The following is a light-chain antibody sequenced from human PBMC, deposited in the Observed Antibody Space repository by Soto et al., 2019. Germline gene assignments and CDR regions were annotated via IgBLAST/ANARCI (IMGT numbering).Light chain of an antibody. CDR3: QQYYTYT. CDR1: QSVSSW. CDR2: KAS. V-gene: IGKV1-5*03. J-gene: IGKJ1*01. Sequence: DIQMTQSPSTLSASVGDRVTITCRASQSVSSWLAWYQQKPGKAPNLLIYKASSLESGVPSRFSGSGSGTEFTLTISSLQPDDFATYYCQQYYTYTFGQGTKVDIK.